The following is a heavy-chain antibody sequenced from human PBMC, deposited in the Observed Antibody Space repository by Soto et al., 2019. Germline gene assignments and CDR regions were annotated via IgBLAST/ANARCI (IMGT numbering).Heavy chain of an antibody. D-gene: IGHD6-19*01. CDR3: AKADGEQWLIPHLDN. Sequence: LKISCEASGFNFKKFAMGWVRQAPGEGLEWVSGISCCGGSTFYADSVKGRFSLARDDSKNTLSLQLNSLRVEDTAHYYCAKADGEQWLIPHLDNWGQGTQVTVSS. CDR2: ISCCGGST. V-gene: IGHV3-23*01. J-gene: IGHJ1*01. CDR1: GFNFKKFA.